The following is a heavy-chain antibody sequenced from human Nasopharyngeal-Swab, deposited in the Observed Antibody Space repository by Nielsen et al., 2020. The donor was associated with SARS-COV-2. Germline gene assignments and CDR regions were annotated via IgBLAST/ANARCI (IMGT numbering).Heavy chain of an antibody. CDR2: IWYDGSNK. V-gene: IGHV3-33*01. J-gene: IGHJ4*02. Sequence: GGSLRLSCAASGCNFSSYGMQLVRQDTGKGLEWVAVIWYDGSNKYYADSVKGRFTISRDNSKNTLYLQMNSLRAEDTAVYYCAIDLAVGDDSYGYWGQGTLVTVSS. CDR3: AIDLAVGDDSYGY. D-gene: IGHD3-16*01. CDR1: GCNFSSYG.